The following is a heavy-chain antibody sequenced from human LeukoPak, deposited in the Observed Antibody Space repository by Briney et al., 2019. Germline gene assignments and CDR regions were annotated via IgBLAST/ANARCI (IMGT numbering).Heavy chain of an antibody. Sequence: PSETLSRTGTVSGGSMTNYFWNWIRQSPGKGLEWIGYTHTSGSPDYSHSLKSRVTMSLDTSKNQFSLMLSSVTAADTAVYFCARATQRYCSGTTCFPYWFDTWGQGTLVTVSS. J-gene: IGHJ5*01. CDR1: GGSMTNYF. CDR3: ARATQRYCSGTTCFPYWFDT. D-gene: IGHD2-2*01. CDR2: THTSGSP. V-gene: IGHV4-4*09.